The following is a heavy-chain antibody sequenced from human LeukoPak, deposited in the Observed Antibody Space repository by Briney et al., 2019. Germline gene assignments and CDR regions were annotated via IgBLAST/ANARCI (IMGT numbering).Heavy chain of an antibody. D-gene: IGHD2-2*01. CDR1: GGSISSSNW. Sequence: PSGTLSLTCAVSGGSISSSNWWSWVRQPPGKGLEWIGEIYHSGSTNYNPSLKSRVTISVDKSKNQFSLKLSSVTAADAAVYYCARDYCSSTSCPYYYMDVWGKGTTVTVSS. CDR2: IYHSGST. CDR3: ARDYCSSTSCPYYYMDV. V-gene: IGHV4-4*02. J-gene: IGHJ6*03.